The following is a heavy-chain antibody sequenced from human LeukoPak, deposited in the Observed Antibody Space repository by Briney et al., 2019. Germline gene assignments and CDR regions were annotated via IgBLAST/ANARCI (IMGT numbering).Heavy chain of an antibody. V-gene: IGHV4-30-4*01. CDR3: ASLGGYYNY. Sequence: SETLSLTCSVSGGSINSGDFHWSWVRQSPGKGLEWIGYINYRGSTDYNSSLKSRLIISVDTSKNHFSLKLNSVTAADTAVYYCASLGGYYNYWGQGRLVFVSS. D-gene: IGHD3-22*01. CDR1: GGSINSGDFH. J-gene: IGHJ4*02. CDR2: INYRGST.